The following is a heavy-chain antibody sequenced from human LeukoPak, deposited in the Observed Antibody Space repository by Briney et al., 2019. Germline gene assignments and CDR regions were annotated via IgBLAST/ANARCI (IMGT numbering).Heavy chain of an antibody. D-gene: IGHD3-10*01. CDR2: IYSGGST. CDR3: ARAADYYGSGTSDYMDV. CDR1: GFTVSSNY. Sequence: GSLRLSCAASGFTVSSNYMSWVRQAPRKGLEWVAVIYSGGSTYYADSVKGRFTISRDNSKNTLYLQMNSLRGEDTAVYYGARAADYYGSGTSDYMDVWGKGTTVTIS. V-gene: IGHV3-66*01. J-gene: IGHJ6*03.